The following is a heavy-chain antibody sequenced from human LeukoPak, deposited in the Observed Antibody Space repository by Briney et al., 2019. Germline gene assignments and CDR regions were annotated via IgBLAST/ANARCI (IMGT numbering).Heavy chain of an antibody. Sequence: SETLSLTCTVSGGSISSGNYYWNWIRQPPGKGLEWIGYIYYSGSTNYNPSLKSRVTISVDTSKNQFSLKLSSVTAADTAVYYCARVRPYSSGWNAFDYWGQGTLVTVSS. V-gene: IGHV4-61*01. D-gene: IGHD6-19*01. CDR2: IYYSGST. J-gene: IGHJ4*02. CDR3: ARVRPYSSGWNAFDY. CDR1: GGSISSGNYY.